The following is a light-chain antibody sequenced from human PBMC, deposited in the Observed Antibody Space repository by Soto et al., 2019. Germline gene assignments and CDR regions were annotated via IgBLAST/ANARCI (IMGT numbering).Light chain of an antibody. CDR1: QSVRNN. Sequence: NVKRHSPATLSVSPGERATLSCRASQSVRNNLAWYQQKPGQAPRRLIYGASTRATGIPARFSGSGSGTDYTLTITNLEPEDFAIYYRQQRSNCPWTFGQGTMV. J-gene: IGKJ1*01. V-gene: IGKV3-11*01. CDR2: GAS. CDR3: QQRSNCPWT.